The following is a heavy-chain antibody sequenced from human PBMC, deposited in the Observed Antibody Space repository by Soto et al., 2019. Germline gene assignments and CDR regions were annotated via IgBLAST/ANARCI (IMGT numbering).Heavy chain of an antibody. CDR3: ARGRAATLAAAGHDY. J-gene: IGHJ4*02. CDR1: GYTFTSYG. Sequence: QVQLVQSGAEEKKPGASVKVSCKASGYTFTSYGISWVRQAPGQGLEWMGWISPYNGNTKYAQKIQGRVTMTTDTSTSTAYMDPRSLRSDDTAVYYCARGRAATLAAAGHDYWGQGTLVTVSS. D-gene: IGHD6-13*01. V-gene: IGHV1-18*01. CDR2: ISPYNGNT.